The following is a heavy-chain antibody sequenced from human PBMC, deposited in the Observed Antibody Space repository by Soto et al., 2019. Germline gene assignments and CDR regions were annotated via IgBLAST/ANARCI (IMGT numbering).Heavy chain of an antibody. D-gene: IGHD3-3*01. CDR2: MNPNSGNT. CDR1: GYTFTSYD. CDR3: ARGNVLRFLEWLRATGFDY. V-gene: IGHV1-8*01. J-gene: IGHJ4*02. Sequence: ASVKVSCKASGYTFTSYDINWVRQATGQGLEWMGWMNPNSGNTGYAQKFQGRVTMTRNTSISTAYMELSSLRSEDTAVYYCARGNVLRFLEWLRATGFDYWGQGTLVTVS.